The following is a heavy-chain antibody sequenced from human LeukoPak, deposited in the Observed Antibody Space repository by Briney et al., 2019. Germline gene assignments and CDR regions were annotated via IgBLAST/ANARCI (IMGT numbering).Heavy chain of an antibody. CDR3: ARESRVLRFLEWKRYFDY. Sequence: SETLSLTCVVSGGSISDTNYWSWVRQSPGKGLEWIGEIFHTGRTNSNPSLKSRVTISVDRSKNQFSLKLSSVTAADTAVYYCARESRVLRFLEWKRYFDYWGQGTLVTVSS. V-gene: IGHV4-4*02. CDR1: GGSISDTNY. CDR2: IFHTGRT. J-gene: IGHJ4*02. D-gene: IGHD3-3*01.